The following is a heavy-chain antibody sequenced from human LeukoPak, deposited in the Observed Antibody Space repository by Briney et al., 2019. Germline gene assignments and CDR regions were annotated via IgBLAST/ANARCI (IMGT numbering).Heavy chain of an antibody. D-gene: IGHD3-22*01. CDR2: INAGNGNT. CDR3: ASSHYYDSSGTDAFDI. V-gene: IGHV1-3*01. CDR1: GYTFTSYA. J-gene: IGHJ3*02. Sequence: ASVNVSCKASGYTFTSYAMHWVRQAPGQRLEWMGWINAGNGNTKYSQKFQGRVTITRDTSASTAYMELSSLRPEDTAVYYCASSHYYDSSGTDAFDIWGQGTMVTVSS.